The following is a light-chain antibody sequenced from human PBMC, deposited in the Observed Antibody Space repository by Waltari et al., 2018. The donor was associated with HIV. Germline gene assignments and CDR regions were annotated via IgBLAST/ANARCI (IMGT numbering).Light chain of an antibody. J-gene: IGLJ2*01. CDR2: SND. CDR3: AAWDVSLNGLV. CDR1: RSNIGSKT. V-gene: IGLV1-44*01. Sequence: QSVLTQPPSASGPPGQRVTISCSGSRSNIGSKTVNWYQQLPGTAPKLLIYSNDQRPSGVPDRVSGSKSGTSASLAIRGLQSEDEAGYYCAAWDVSLNGLVFGGGTKVTVL.